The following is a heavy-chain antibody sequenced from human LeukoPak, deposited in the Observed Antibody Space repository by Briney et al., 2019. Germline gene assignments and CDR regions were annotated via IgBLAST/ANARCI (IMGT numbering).Heavy chain of an antibody. V-gene: IGHV1-18*04. J-gene: IGHJ3*02. CDR1: GYTFTNYY. Sequence: ASVKVSCKASGYTFTNYYIHWVRQAPGQGLEWMGWISAYNGNTNYAQKLQGRVTMTTDTSTSTAYMELRSLRSDDTAVYYCAREDSSGFWSGYYIPGAFDIWGQGTMVTVSS. CDR3: AREDSSGFWSGYYIPGAFDI. D-gene: IGHD3-3*01. CDR2: ISAYNGNT.